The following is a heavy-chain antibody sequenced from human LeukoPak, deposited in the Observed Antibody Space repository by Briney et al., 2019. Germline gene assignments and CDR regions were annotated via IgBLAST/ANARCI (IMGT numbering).Heavy chain of an antibody. CDR1: GFIFSSYS. V-gene: IGHV3-74*01. CDR2: INSDGSST. CDR3: ARDEDYYDSSGPFDY. D-gene: IGHD3-22*01. Sequence: GGSLRVSCAASGFIFSSYSMNWARQAPGNGLVWVSRINSDGSSTSYADSVKGRFTISRDNAKNTLYLQMNSLRAEDTAVYYCARDEDYYDSSGPFDYWGQGTLVTVSS. J-gene: IGHJ4*02.